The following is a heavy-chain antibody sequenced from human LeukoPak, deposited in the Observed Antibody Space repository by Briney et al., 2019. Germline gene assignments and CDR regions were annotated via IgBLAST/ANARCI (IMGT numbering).Heavy chain of an antibody. CDR3: AKVSLGSRLPRY. D-gene: IGHD3-16*01. Sequence: GGSPRLSCAASGFTFSSYWMSWVRQAPGKGLEWVANIKQDGSEKYYVDSVKGRFAISRDNAKNSLYLQMNSLRAEDTAVYYCAKVSLGSRLPRYWGQGTLVTVSS. CDR1: GFTFSSYW. J-gene: IGHJ4*02. V-gene: IGHV3-7*01. CDR2: IKQDGSEK.